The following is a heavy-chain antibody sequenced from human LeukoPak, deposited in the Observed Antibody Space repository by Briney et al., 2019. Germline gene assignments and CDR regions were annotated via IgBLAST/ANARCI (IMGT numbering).Heavy chain of an antibody. V-gene: IGHV3-74*01. CDR2: SNTDGSTT. CDR3: ARGGLEPVDY. D-gene: IGHD5-24*01. J-gene: IGHJ4*02. Sequence: GGSLSLSCTVSGFTFSSYWMHWVRQAPGMGLVWVSRSNTDGSTTSYADSVKGRFTISRDNAKNTLYLQVNSLGAEDTAVYYCARGGLEPVDYWGQGTLVTVSS. CDR1: GFTFSSYW.